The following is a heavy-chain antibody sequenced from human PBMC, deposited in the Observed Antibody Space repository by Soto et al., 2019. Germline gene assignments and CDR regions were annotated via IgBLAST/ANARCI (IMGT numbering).Heavy chain of an antibody. Sequence: QVQLQESGPGLVKPSQTLSLTCTVSGGSISSGDYYWRWIRQPPGKGLEWIGYIYYSGSTYYNPSLKSRVTISVDTSKNQFSLKLSSVTAADTAVYYCARRMATTHWYFDLWGRGTLVTVSS. J-gene: IGHJ2*01. V-gene: IGHV4-30-4*01. CDR1: GGSISSGDYY. CDR2: IYYSGST. D-gene: IGHD5-12*01. CDR3: ARRMATTHWYFDL.